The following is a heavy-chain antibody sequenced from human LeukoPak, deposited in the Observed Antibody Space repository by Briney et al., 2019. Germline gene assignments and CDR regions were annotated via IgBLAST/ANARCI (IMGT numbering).Heavy chain of an antibody. CDR3: AKERKQLLI. CDR1: GDSISNYY. D-gene: IGHD6-19*01. Sequence: PAETLSLSCTVSGDSISNYYWSWIRQPPGKGPEWIGYIYYSGTTNYNPSLKSRVTISVDTSKNQLSLKLSSVTAADTAVYYCAKERKQLLIWGHGTLVTVSS. J-gene: IGHJ4*01. V-gene: IGHV4-59*01. CDR2: IYYSGTT.